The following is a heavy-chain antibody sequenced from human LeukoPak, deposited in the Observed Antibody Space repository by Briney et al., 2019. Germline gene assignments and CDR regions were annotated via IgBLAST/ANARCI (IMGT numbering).Heavy chain of an antibody. Sequence: GGSLRLSCAASGFAFSTYGMHWVRQAPGKGLEWVATIWYDGGNKYYADSVKGRFTISRDNSKNTLYLQMNSLRAEDTAVYYCARQLERQAFDIWGQGTMVTVSS. J-gene: IGHJ3*02. CDR2: IWYDGGNK. CDR1: GFAFSTYG. D-gene: IGHD1-1*01. CDR3: ARQLERQAFDI. V-gene: IGHV3-33*01.